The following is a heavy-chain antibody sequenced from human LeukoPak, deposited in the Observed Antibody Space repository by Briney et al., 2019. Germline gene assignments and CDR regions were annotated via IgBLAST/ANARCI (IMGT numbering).Heavy chain of an antibody. CDR3: ARDPLMWYGSGSYQGSYFDY. V-gene: IGHV3-30-3*01. CDR2: ISYDGSNK. D-gene: IGHD3-10*01. J-gene: IGHJ4*02. Sequence: QSGRSLRLSCAASGFTFSSYAMHWVRHAPGKGLEWVAVISYDGSNKYYADSVKGRFTISRDNSKNTLYLQMNSLRAEDTAVYYCARDPLMWYGSGSYQGSYFDYWGQGTLVTVPS. CDR1: GFTFSSYA.